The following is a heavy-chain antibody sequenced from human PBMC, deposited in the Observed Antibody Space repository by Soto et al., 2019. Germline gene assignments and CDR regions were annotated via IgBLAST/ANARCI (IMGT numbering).Heavy chain of an antibody. Sequence: GESLKISCKGSGYSFTTYWIGWVRHMPGKGLEWMGIIYPGDHETRYSPSFHGKVTISADRSIHTAYLQWNSLEASDTAFYFCARSPRSSPYFDYWGQGALVTVSS. CDR3: ARSPRSSPYFDY. CDR1: GYSFTTYW. CDR2: IYPGDHET. J-gene: IGHJ4*02. D-gene: IGHD6-13*01. V-gene: IGHV5-51*01.